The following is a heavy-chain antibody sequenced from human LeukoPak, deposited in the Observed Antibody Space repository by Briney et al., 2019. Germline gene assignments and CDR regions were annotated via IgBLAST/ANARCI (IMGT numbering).Heavy chain of an antibody. Sequence: GASVRVSCMASVYTFTVYYMHWVRQAPGQGRGWMGWINPNSGGTNYAQKFQGRVTMTRDTSISTAYMELSRLRSDDTAVYYCATYSGSYSSDFDYWGQGTLVTVSS. CDR3: ATYSGSYSSDFDY. V-gene: IGHV1-2*02. J-gene: IGHJ4*02. D-gene: IGHD1-26*01. CDR1: VYTFTVYY. CDR2: INPNSGGT.